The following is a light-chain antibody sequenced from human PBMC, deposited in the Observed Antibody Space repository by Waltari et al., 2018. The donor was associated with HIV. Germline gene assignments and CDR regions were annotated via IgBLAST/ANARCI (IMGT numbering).Light chain of an antibody. Sequence: QSALTQPASVSGSPGQSITISCSGTSPDLDIYQFVSWYRQFPGKAPQLLISDVDSRPVGIPLRFSGSKSGSAASLTISGLQTDDEADYYCSSYTRSHTLVFGGGTKLTVL. CDR2: DVD. CDR3: SSYTRSHTLV. J-gene: IGLJ2*01. V-gene: IGLV2-14*01. CDR1: SPDLDIYQF.